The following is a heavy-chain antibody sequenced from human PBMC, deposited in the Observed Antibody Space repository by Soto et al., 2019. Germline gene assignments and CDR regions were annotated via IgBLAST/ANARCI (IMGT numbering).Heavy chain of an antibody. CDR3: ARRVNSGPGWFDQ. CDR2: ISSYNGNT. V-gene: IGHV1-18*04. D-gene: IGHD5-12*01. CDR1: GYTFTSYG. Sequence: ASVKVSCKASGYTFTSYGISWVRQAPGQGLEWMGWISSYNGNTNYSQKLQGRVTMTTDTSASTAYMELSSLRSDDTAVYYCARRVNSGPGWFDQWGQGTLVTVSS. J-gene: IGHJ5*02.